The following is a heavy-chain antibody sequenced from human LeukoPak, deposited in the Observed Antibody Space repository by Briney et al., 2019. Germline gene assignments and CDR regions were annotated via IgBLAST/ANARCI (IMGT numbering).Heavy chain of an antibody. CDR2: INTDGSST. CDR3: ARDLGLACSSTSCYTENY. J-gene: IGHJ4*02. V-gene: IGHV3-74*01. D-gene: IGHD2-2*02. CDR1: GFTFSSYW. Sequence: SGGSLRLSCAASGFTFSSYWMHWVRQAPGKGLVWVSRINTDGSSTSYADSVKGRFTISRDNAKNTLYLQMNSLRAEDTAVYYCARDLGLACSSTSCYTENYWGQGTLVTVSS.